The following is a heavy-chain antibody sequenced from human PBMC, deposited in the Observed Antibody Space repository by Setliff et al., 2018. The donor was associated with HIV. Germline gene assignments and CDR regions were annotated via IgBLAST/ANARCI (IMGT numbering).Heavy chain of an antibody. J-gene: IGHJ5*02. CDR3: ARGLQAWGSAGPNWFDP. CDR1: GESFSDYY. V-gene: IGHV4-34*01. D-gene: IGHD7-27*01. CDR2: VYHSGSA. Sequence: LSLTCAVYGESFSDYYWSWIRQPPGKGLEWIGEVYHSGSANYNPSLKSRVTISVDTSKNQFSLKLTSVTAADTAVYYCARGLQAWGSAGPNWFDPWGQGTLVTVSS.